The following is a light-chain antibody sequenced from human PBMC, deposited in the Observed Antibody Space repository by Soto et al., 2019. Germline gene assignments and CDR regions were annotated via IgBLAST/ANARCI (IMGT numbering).Light chain of an antibody. CDR1: QSISSY. J-gene: IGKJ2*01. Sequence: DTQVTQSPSSLSAYVGDRVTITCRASQSISSYLNWYQQKPGKAPKLMIYAASNLPGGIPSRFSGSGSGTDFTLTISSLQPEDFATYYCQQSYSTPYTFGQGTKLEIK. V-gene: IGKV1-39*01. CDR2: AAS. CDR3: QQSYSTPYT.